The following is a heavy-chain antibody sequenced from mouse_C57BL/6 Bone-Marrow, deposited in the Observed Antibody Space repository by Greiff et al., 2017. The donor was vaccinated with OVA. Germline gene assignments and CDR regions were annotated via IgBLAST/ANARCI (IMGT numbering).Heavy chain of an antibody. D-gene: IGHD2-4*01. CDR1: GFTFSSYG. CDR3: ARRGDYDGFAY. Sequence: EVMLVESGGDLVKPGGSLKLSCAASGFTFSSYGMSWVRQTPDKRLEWVATISSGGSYTYYPDSVKGRFTISRDNAKNTLYLQMSSLKSEDTAMYYCARRGDYDGFAYGGQGTLVTVSA. CDR2: ISSGGSYT. J-gene: IGHJ3*01. V-gene: IGHV5-6*02.